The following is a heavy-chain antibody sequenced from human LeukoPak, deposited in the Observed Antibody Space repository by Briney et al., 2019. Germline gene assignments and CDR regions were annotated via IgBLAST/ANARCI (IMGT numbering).Heavy chain of an antibody. J-gene: IGHJ3*02. CDR1: GFTFSIYN. CDR2: ISSSSETI. Sequence: GGSLRLSCAASGFTFSIYNMNWVRQAPGKGLEWVSYISSSSETIYYADSVKGRFTISRDNSKNTLYLQMNSMRAEDAAVYYCARDRYCSGGSCYGDAFDIWGQGTMVTVSS. D-gene: IGHD2-15*01. V-gene: IGHV3-48*01. CDR3: ARDRYCSGGSCYGDAFDI.